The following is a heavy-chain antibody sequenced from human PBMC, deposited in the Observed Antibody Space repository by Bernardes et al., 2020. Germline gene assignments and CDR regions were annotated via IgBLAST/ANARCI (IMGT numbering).Heavy chain of an antibody. Sequence: ASVKVSCKASGYTFTSYAMHWVRQAPGQRLEWMGWINAGNGNTKYSQKFQGRVTITRDTSASTAYMELSSLRSEDTAVYYCARSEYYYEYVSGYGMDVWGQGTTVTVSS. D-gene: IGHD3-10*01. CDR1: GYTFTSYA. CDR2: INAGNGNT. J-gene: IGHJ6*02. V-gene: IGHV1-3*01. CDR3: ARSEYYYEYVSGYGMDV.